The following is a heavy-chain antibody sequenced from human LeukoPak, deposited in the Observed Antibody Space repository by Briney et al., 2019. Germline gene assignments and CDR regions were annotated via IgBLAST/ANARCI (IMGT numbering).Heavy chain of an antibody. J-gene: IGHJ4*02. Sequence: ASVTVSCKASGGTFSSYAISWVRQAPGQGLEWMGWISTYNGNTNYAQKLQGRVTMTTDTSTSTAYMELRSLRSGDTAVYYCARVGLEWEPDYWGQGTLVTVSS. D-gene: IGHD1-26*01. CDR2: ISTYNGNT. CDR1: GGTFSSYA. V-gene: IGHV1-18*01. CDR3: ARVGLEWEPDY.